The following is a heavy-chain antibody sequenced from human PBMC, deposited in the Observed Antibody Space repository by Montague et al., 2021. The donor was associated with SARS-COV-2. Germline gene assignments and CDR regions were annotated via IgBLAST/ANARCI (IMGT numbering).Heavy chain of an antibody. CDR1: GDSASTNSGT. Sequence: CAISGDSASTNSGTWNWVRLPPSRGLEWLGRTYYRSEWYSDYSVSVKSRISINSDTSKNQFSLQLNSVTPEDTAVYYCARAERGSCGDGNCYQYFFNYWGQGTLVTVSS. CDR2: TYYRSEWYS. J-gene: IGHJ4*02. CDR3: ARAERGSCGDGNCYQYFFNY. V-gene: IGHV6-1*01. D-gene: IGHD2-15*01.